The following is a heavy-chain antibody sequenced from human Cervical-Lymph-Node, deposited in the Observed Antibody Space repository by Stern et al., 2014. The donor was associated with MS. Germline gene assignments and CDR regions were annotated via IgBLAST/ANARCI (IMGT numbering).Heavy chain of an antibody. V-gene: IGHV3-23*04. D-gene: IGHD3-22*01. CDR3: AKQYFDSSGYSYYYGMDV. Sequence: EVQLVESGGDLVQPGGSLRLSCAASGFTFNKYAMNWVRQAPGTGLEWVSTIRGSGGSIYYADSVKGRFTISRDNSENTLYLQMHSLRAEDTAIYYCAKQYFDSSGYSYYYGMDVWGQGTTVTVSS. CDR1: GFTFNKYA. CDR2: IRGSGGSI. J-gene: IGHJ6*02.